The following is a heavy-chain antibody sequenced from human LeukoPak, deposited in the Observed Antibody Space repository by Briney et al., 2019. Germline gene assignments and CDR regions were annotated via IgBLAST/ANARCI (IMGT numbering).Heavy chain of an antibody. J-gene: IGHJ3*02. D-gene: IGHD3-22*01. CDR2: ISSSGSTI. V-gene: IGHV3-11*01. CDR3: ARDQGHYYDSSGLRQRTDAFDI. Sequence: GGSQRLSCAASGFTFSDYYMSWIRQAPGKGLEWVSYISSSGSTIYYADSVKGRFTISRDNAKNSLYLQMNSLRAEDTAVYYCARDQGHYYDSSGLRQRTDAFDIWGQGTMVTVSS. CDR1: GFTFSDYY.